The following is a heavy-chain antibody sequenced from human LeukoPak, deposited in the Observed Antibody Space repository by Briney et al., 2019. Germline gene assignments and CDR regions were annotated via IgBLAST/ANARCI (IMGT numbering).Heavy chain of an antibody. CDR3: AREERYWYFDL. J-gene: IGHJ2*01. D-gene: IGHD1-1*01. V-gene: IGHV4-31*03. CDR2: IYYSGSP. Sequence: SETLSLTCTVSGGSISSGGYYRSWIRQHPGKGLEWNGYIYYSGSPYYNPSLKSRVTISVATSKNQFTLKLSSVTASDTAVYYCAREERYWYFDLWGRGTLVTVSS. CDR1: GGSISSGGYY.